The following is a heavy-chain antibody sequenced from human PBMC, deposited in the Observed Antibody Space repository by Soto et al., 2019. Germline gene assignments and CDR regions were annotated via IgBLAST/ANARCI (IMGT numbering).Heavy chain of an antibody. CDR3: TKGAHFSHFDL. CDR1: GVTFGRYA. CDR2: ISGNGDDT. Sequence: EMQLLDSGGSLVQPGGSLRLSCVASGVTFGRYAMTWVRQAPGKGLEWVSTISGNGDDTFYADSVRGRFTVSRDNSNNIPYVQMNSLRADDTAVYYCTKGAHFSHFDLWGRGTLVTVSS. J-gene: IGHJ2*01. D-gene: IGHD3-3*02. V-gene: IGHV3-23*01.